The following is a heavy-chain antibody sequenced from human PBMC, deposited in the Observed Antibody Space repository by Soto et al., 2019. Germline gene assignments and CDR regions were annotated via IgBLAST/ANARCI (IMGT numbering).Heavy chain of an antibody. Sequence: SLTCAVYGGSFSGYYWSWIRQPPGKGLEWIGEINHSGSTNYNPSLKSRVTISVDTSKNQFSLKLSSVTAADTAVYYCARGRFPIVVVPAAIRFGYYGMDVWGQGTTVTVSS. J-gene: IGHJ6*02. D-gene: IGHD2-2*02. CDR2: INHSGST. CDR3: ARGRFPIVVVPAAIRFGYYGMDV. CDR1: GGSFSGYY. V-gene: IGHV4-34*01.